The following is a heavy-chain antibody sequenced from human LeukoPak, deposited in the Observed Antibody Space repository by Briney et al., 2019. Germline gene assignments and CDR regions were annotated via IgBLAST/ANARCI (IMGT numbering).Heavy chain of an antibody. D-gene: IGHD3-22*01. J-gene: IGHJ4*01. CDR1: GYTFSDYY. V-gene: IGHV1-2*02. CDR2: INPKSGGT. CDR3: ARDPAHTYYYDP. Sequence: GASVKVSCKASGYTFSDYYIHWVRQAPEEGLEWMGWINPKSGGTNYAQKFKGRFTMTRDTSISTAYMELSGLRSDDTAVYSCARDPAHTYYYDPWGQGTLVTVSS.